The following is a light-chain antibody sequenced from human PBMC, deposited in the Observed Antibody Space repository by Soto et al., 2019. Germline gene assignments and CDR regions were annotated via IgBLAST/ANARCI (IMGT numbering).Light chain of an antibody. Sequence: EIVLTQSRATLSLSPGERATLSCRASQSVSSYLAWYQQKPGQAPRLPIYDASNRATGIPARFSGSGSGTDFTLTIRSLEPEDFAVYYCQQRSNWPLLTFGGGTKVEIK. CDR3: QQRSNWPLLT. CDR1: QSVSSY. J-gene: IGKJ4*01. V-gene: IGKV3-11*01. CDR2: DAS.